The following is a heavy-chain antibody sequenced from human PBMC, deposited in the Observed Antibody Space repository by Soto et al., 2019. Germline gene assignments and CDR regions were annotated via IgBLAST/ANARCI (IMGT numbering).Heavy chain of an antibody. CDR1: GYTFTSYA. CDR2: LNAGNGNT. V-gene: IGHV1-3*01. Sequence: ASAMVSCKASGYTFTSYAMHWVRQAPGQRPEWMGWLNAGNGNTKYSQKFQGRVTITRDTSASTAYMELSSLRSEDTAAYYCARDLQADYWGQGTLVTVSS. CDR3: ARDLQADY. J-gene: IGHJ4*02.